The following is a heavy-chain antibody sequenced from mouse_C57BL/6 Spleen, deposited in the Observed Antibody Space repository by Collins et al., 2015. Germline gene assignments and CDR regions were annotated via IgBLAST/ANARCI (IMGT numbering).Heavy chain of an antibody. CDR2: IRSKSNNYAT. V-gene: IGHV10-1*01. Sequence: EVQLLSLVRIVQPKGSLKLSCAASGFSFNTYAMNWVRQAPGKGLEWVARIRSKSNNYATYYADSVKDRFTISRDDSESMLYVQMNNLKTEDTAMYYCVRQVDAMDYWGQGTSVTVSS. CDR3: VRQVDAMDY. J-gene: IGHJ4*01. CDR1: GFSFNTYA. D-gene: IGHD1-1*01.